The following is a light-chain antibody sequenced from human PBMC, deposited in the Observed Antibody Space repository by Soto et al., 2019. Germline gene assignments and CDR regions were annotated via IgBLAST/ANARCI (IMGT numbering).Light chain of an antibody. CDR3: SSYISSNILLV. J-gene: IGLJ2*01. Sequence: QSVLTQPASVSGSPGQSITISCTGTSSDVGDYNYVSWYQHHPGKAPKLMIYEVSNRPSGVSNRFSGSKSGNTASLTISGLQAEDEADYYCSSYISSNILLVFGGGTKVTVL. CDR2: EVS. V-gene: IGLV2-14*01. CDR1: SSDVGDYNY.